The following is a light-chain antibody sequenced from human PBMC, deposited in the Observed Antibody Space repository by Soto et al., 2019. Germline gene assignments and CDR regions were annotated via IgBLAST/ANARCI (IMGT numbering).Light chain of an antibody. V-gene: IGKV3-20*01. J-gene: IGKJ3*01. CDR3: QHYDNSPL. CDR1: QSVNSNY. Sequence: EIVLTQSPGTLSLSPGERATLSCRVSQSVNSNYLVWCQQKPGQAPRLLIYGASTRAAGITDRFSGSGSGTEFTLTISRLEPEDFAVYYCQHYDNSPLFGPGTKVDIK. CDR2: GAS.